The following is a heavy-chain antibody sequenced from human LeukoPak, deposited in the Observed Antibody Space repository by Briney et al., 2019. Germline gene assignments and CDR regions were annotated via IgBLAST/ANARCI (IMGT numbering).Heavy chain of an antibody. D-gene: IGHD6-19*01. J-gene: IGHJ4*02. CDR2: ISSSGDSL. CDR1: GITLGDYA. CDR3: ARMAVAGQYNDY. V-gene: IGHV3-48*03. Sequence: GGSLRLSCSASGITLGDYAVSWVRQAPGKGLEWVSYISSSGDSLYYADSVKGRFTISRDNARNSLYLQMNSLRAEDTAIYYCARMAVAGQYNDYWGQGTLVTVSS.